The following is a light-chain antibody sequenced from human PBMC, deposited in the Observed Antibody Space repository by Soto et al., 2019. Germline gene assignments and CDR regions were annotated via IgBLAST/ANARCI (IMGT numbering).Light chain of an antibody. CDR2: EVS. V-gene: IGLV2-8*01. Sequence: QSALTQPPSAYGSPGQSVTISCTGTSSDVGGYNYVSWYQQHPGKAPKFMIYEVSKRPSGVPDRFSGSKSGNTASLTVSGLQAEDEADYYCSSYAGGNNLVFGGGTKLTVL. CDR1: SSDVGGYNY. J-gene: IGLJ2*01. CDR3: SSYAGGNNLV.